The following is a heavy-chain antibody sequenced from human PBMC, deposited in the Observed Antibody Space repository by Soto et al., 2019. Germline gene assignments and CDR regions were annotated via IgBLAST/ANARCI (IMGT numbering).Heavy chain of an antibody. D-gene: IGHD3-10*01. CDR3: ARPISQERLWFGELSPPFYFDY. V-gene: IGHV4-39*01. CDR2: IYYSGST. CDR1: GGSISSSSYY. J-gene: IGHJ4*02. Sequence: QLQLQESGPGLVKPSETLSLTCTVSGGSISSSSYYWGWIRQPPGKGLEWIGSIYYSGSTYYNPSLKSRVTISVDTSKNQFSLELSSGTAADTDVYYGARPISQERLWFGELSPPFYFDYWGQGTLVTVSS.